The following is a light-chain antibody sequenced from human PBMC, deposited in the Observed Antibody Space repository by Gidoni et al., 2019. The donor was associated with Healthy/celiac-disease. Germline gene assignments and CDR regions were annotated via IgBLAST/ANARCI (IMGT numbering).Light chain of an antibody. CDR3: AAWDDSLNGQGV. CDR1: SSNIGSNT. Sequence: SVLTRPPSASAAPGQRVTITCSGSSSNIGSNTVNWSQQLPGTAPKLLIYRNNQRPAGVPDRFSGSKSGTSASLAISGLQSEDEADYYCAAWDDSLNGQGVFGGGTKLTVL. V-gene: IGLV1-44*01. CDR2: RNN. J-gene: IGLJ2*01.